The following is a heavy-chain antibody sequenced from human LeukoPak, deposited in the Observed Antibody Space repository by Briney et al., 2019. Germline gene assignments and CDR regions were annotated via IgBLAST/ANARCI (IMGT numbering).Heavy chain of an antibody. V-gene: IGHV1-18*01. CDR1: GYTFTSYG. J-gene: IGHJ4*02. CDR2: ISAYNGNT. Sequence: ASAKVSCRASGYTFTSYGISWVRQAPGQGLEWMGWISAYNGNTNYAQKLQGRVTMITDTSTSTAYMELRSLRSDDTAVYYCARVTYYHLVGATCFDYWGQGTLVTVSS. D-gene: IGHD1-26*01. CDR3: ARVTYYHLVGATCFDY.